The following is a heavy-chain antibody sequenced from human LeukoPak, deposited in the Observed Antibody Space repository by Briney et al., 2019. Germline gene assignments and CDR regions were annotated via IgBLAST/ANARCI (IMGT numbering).Heavy chain of an antibody. Sequence: ESVKGRFSLSRESSKNTLYLQMNSLRAEDTAVYYCARDPGGNYFDYWGQGTLVTVSS. J-gene: IGHJ4*02. V-gene: IGHV3-30*01. CDR3: ARDPGGNYFDY. D-gene: IGHD1-14*01.